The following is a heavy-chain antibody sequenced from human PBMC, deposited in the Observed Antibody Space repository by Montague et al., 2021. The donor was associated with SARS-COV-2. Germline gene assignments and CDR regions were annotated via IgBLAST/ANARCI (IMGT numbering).Heavy chain of an antibody. J-gene: IGHJ5*02. D-gene: IGHD1-26*01. CDR1: GGSISTYY. Sequence: SETLSLTCTVSGGSISTYYWSWIRQPPGKGLEWIGYIYYSGTANYNPSLKSRVTISVDTSKSQFSLKVRSVAAADTAVYYCARLSSDIGGYCWFDPWGQGTLVSVSS. CDR3: ARLSSDIGGYCWFDP. V-gene: IGHV4-59*08. CDR2: IYYSGTA.